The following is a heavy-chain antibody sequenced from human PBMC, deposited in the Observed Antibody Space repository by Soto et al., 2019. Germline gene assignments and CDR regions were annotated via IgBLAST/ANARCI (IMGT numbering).Heavy chain of an antibody. J-gene: IGHJ4*02. V-gene: IGHV3-30*04. D-gene: IGHD3-10*01. CDR3: ASNRGLPYYYLDY. CDR2: ISYDGTKK. Sequence: GGSLRLSCAASGLTFSNYAMHWVRQAPGKGLEWVALISYDGTKKYYADSVKGRFTISRDNSKNTLYLQMNSLRADDTAVYYCASNRGLPYYYLDYWGQGTLVTVS. CDR1: GLTFSNYA.